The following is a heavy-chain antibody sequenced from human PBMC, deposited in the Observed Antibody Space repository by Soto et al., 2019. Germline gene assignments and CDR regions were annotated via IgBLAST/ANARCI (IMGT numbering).Heavy chain of an antibody. D-gene: IGHD3-3*01. CDR1: GYTFTSYD. CDR2: MNHNSGNT. CDR3: ARIRGYDCWSGYYFPYYGMAV. J-gene: IGHJ6*02. Sequence: QVQLVQSGAEVKKPGASVKVSCKASGYTFTSYDINWVRQATGQGLEWMGWMNHNSGNTGYAQKFQGRVTMTRNTSISTAYMELSSLRSEDTAVYYFARIRGYDCWSGYYFPYYGMAVWGQVTTVTVSS. V-gene: IGHV1-8*01.